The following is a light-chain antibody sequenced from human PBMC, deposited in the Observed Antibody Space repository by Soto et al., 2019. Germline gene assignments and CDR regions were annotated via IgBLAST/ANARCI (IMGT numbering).Light chain of an antibody. Sequence: QSALTQPASVSGSPGQSITISCTGTSSDVGGYNLVSWYQQHPGEAPKLMIYEVTNRPSGVSNRFSGSKSGNTASLTISGLQAEDEADYYCSSFTNTYSYVFGTGTKLTVL. V-gene: IGLV2-14*03. CDR3: SSFTNTYSYV. CDR1: SSDVGGYNL. J-gene: IGLJ1*01. CDR2: EVT.